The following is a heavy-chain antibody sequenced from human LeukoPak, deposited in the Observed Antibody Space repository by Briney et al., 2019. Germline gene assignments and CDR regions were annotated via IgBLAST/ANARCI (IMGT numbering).Heavy chain of an antibody. V-gene: IGHV3-23*01. J-gene: IGHJ4*02. CDR1: GFTFSTYS. Sequence: GGSLRLSCAASGFTFSTYSMSWVRQAPRKGLERVSVIWPSGDTTYYADSVKGRFTISRDNSKNTLYLQMHNPRAEDTALYYCAKDQRPDSGYDIDSWGQGTLVTVSS. CDR3: AKDQRPDSGYDIDS. CDR2: IWPSGDTT. D-gene: IGHD5-12*01.